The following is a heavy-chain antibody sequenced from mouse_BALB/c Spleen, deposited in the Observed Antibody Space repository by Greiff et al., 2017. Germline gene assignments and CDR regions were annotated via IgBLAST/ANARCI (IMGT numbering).Heavy chain of an antibody. CDR2: IDPETGGT. V-gene: IGHV1-15*01. CDR1: GYTFTDYE. J-gene: IGHJ4*01. D-gene: IGHD2-1*01. CDR3: TRTGNYGYYAMDY. Sequence: QVQLQQSGAELVRPGASVTLSCKASGYTFTDYEMHWVKQTPVHGLEWIGAIDPETGGTAYNQKFKGKATLTADKSSSTAYMELRSLTSEDSAVYYCTRTGNYGYYAMDYWGQGTSVTVSA.